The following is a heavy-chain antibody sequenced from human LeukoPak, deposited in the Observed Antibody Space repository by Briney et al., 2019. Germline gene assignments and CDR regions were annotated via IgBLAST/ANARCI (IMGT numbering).Heavy chain of an antibody. CDR2: IIDSGST. D-gene: IGHD3-22*01. CDR3: AGLVGRYSSGLYYYYFDY. Sequence: PSGTLSLTCAVSGGSISSGYWWSWVRQPPMKGLEWIGEIIDSGSTNYNPSLKGRITISLDKTKNQFSLNVNSVTAADTAVYYCAGLVGRYSSGLYYYYFDYWGQGTLVTVSS. CDR1: GGSISSGYW. V-gene: IGHV4-4*02. J-gene: IGHJ4*02.